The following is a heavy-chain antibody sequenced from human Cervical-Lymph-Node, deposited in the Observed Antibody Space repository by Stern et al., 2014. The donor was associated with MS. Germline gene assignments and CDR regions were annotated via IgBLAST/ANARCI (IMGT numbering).Heavy chain of an antibody. V-gene: IGHV1-18*01. CDR2: ITTHNGNT. D-gene: IGHD6-13*01. CDR3: ARSSSWYFDY. Sequence: EQLVQSGTEVKKPGASVKVSCKTSGYTFTSHGISWVRQVTGQGLEWMGWITTHNGNTDSAQQVQDRVTLTTEQTKKIAYMELRSLRSDDTAVYYCARSSSWYFDYWGQGTLVAVSS. CDR1: GYTFTSHG. J-gene: IGHJ4*02.